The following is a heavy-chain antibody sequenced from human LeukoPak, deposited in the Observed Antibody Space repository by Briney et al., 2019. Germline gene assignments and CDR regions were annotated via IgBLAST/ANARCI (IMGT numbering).Heavy chain of an antibody. CDR2: IIPIFGTA. CDR3: ARLVEDYYYMDV. V-gene: IGHV1-69*05. D-gene: IGHD6-19*01. J-gene: IGHJ6*03. CDR1: GGTFSSYA. Sequence: GASVKVSCKASGGTFSSYAISWVRQAPGQGLEWMGGIIPIFGTANYAQKFQGRVTITTDESTSTAYMELSSLRSEDTAVYYCARLVEDYYYMDVWGKGTTVTVSS.